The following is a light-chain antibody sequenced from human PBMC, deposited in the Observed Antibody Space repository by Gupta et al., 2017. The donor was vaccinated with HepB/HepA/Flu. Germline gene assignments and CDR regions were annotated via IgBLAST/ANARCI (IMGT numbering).Light chain of an antibody. CDR2: GAS. Sequence: EIVMTQSPATLSVSPGERATLSCRASRSISGNLAWYQQKPGQAPRLLIFGASTRATGIPVRFSGSGSGTEFTLTINSLQSEDFAVYYCQQYNNWPPLSFGGGTKVEIK. V-gene: IGKV3-15*01. J-gene: IGKJ4*01. CDR1: RSISGN. CDR3: QQYNNWPPLS.